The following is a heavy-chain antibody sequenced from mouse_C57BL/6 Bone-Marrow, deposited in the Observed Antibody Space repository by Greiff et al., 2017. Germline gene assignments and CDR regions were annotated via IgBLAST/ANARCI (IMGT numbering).Heavy chain of an antibody. V-gene: IGHV1-59*01. CDR1: GYTFTSYW. J-gene: IGHJ4*01. D-gene: IGHD1-2*01. CDR3: ARGGIRHYYENAMDY. CDR2: IDPSDSYT. Sequence: QVQLQQPGAELVRPGTSVKLSCKASGYTFTSYWMHWVKQRPGQGLEWIGVIDPSDSYTNYNQKFKGKATLTVDTSSSTAYMQLSSLTSEESAVYYCARGGIRHYYENAMDYWGQGTSVTVSS.